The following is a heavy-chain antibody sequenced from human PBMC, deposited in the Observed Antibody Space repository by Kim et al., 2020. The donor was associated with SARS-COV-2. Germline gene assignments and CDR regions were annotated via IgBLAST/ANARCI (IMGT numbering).Heavy chain of an antibody. J-gene: IGHJ6*02. D-gene: IGHD1-26*01. CDR2: IIPNFGTA. CDR3: ALGLWGNPGLYYYRMDV. CDR1: GGTFSSYA. Sequence: SVKVSCKASGGTFSSYAISWVRQAPGQGLEWMGGIIPNFGTANYAQKFQGRVTITADESTSTAYMELSSLRSEDTAVYYCALGLWGNPGLYYYRMDVWGQGTTVTVSS. V-gene: IGHV1-69*13.